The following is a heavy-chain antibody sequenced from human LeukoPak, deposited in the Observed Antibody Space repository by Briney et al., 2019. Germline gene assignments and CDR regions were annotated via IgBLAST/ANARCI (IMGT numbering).Heavy chain of an antibody. CDR2: INSDGSST. D-gene: IGHD2/OR15-2a*01. CDR3: ARDRPLLAFDI. Sequence: GGSLRLSCAASGFTFSSYWMHWVRQAPGKGLVWVSRINSDGSSTSYADSVKGRFTISRDNAKNTLYLQTNSLRAEDTAVYYCARDRPLLAFDIWGQGTMVTVSS. J-gene: IGHJ3*02. CDR1: GFTFSSYW. V-gene: IGHV3-74*01.